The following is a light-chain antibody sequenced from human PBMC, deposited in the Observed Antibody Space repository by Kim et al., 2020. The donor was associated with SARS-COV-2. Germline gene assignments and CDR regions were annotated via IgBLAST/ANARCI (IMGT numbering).Light chain of an antibody. V-gene: IGLV2-14*03. CDR2: DVS. CDR3: SSYTSSSAVV. J-gene: IGLJ2*01. Sequence: GQSITTSSTGTSSDVGGYNYFSWYQQHPGKAPKLMIYDVSTRPAGLSNLFSGSKSGNPASPTICRLQAEDEADYYCSSYTSSSAVVFGGGTQLTVL. CDR1: SSDVGGYNY.